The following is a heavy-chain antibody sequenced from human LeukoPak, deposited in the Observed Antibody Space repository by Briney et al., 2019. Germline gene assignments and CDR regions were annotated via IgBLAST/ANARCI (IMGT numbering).Heavy chain of an antibody. J-gene: IGHJ4*02. Sequence: GESLKISCKGSGYSFTSYWIAWVRQMPGKGLEWMGIIYPGDSDTRYSPSFQGQVTISADKSISTAYLQWSSLKASDTAMYHCARRNRRYYFDYWGQGTLVTVSS. V-gene: IGHV5-51*01. CDR2: IYPGDSDT. CDR1: GYSFTSYW. CDR3: ARRNRRYYFDY. D-gene: IGHD2/OR15-2a*01.